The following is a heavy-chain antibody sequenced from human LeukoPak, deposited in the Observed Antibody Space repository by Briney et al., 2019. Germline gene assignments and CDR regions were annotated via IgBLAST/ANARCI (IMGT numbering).Heavy chain of an antibody. CDR2: INPNSGGT. J-gene: IGHJ4*02. D-gene: IGHD4-11*01. Sequence: ASVKVSCKASGYTFTGYYMHWVRQAPGQGLEWMGWINPNSGGTNYAQKFQGRVTMTRDTSISTAYMELSRLRSDDTAVYYCARDLRLHPSQVRTYYFDYWGQGTLVTVSS. CDR1: GYTFTGYY. CDR3: ARDLRLHPSQVRTYYFDY. V-gene: IGHV1-2*02.